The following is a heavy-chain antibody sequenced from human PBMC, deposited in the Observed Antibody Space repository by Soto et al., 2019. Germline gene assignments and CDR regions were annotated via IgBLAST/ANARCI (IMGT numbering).Heavy chain of an antibody. CDR3: ARSYDSSGYYHIFYYYYGMDV. V-gene: IGHV3-74*01. J-gene: IGHJ6*02. Sequence: GGSLRLSCAASGFTFSSYWMHWVRQAPGKGLVWVSRINSDGSSTSYADSVKGRFTISRDNAKNTLYLQMNSLRAEDTAVYYCARSYDSSGYYHIFYYYYGMDVWGQGTTVTVSS. CDR1: GFTFSSYW. D-gene: IGHD3-22*01. CDR2: INSDGSST.